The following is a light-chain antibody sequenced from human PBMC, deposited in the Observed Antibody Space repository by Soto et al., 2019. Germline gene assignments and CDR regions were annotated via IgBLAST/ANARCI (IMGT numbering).Light chain of an antibody. CDR1: QSVDSN. CDR3: QQYNSYPYT. V-gene: IGKV3-15*01. CDR2: RAS. Sequence: EILMTQSPATLSVSPRERATVSCRASQSVDSNLAWYQQKPGQAPRLLIYRASTSATGISARFSGSGSGTEFTLTISSLQSEDFATDYCQQYNSYPYTFGQGTKLEIK. J-gene: IGKJ2*01.